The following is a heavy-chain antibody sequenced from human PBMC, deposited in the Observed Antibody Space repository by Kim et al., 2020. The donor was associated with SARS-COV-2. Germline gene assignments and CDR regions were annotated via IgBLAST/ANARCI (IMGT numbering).Heavy chain of an antibody. CDR2: ISYDGSNK. Sequence: GGSLRLSCAASGFTFSSYGMHWVRQAPGKGLEWVAVISYDGSNKYYADSVKGRFTISRDNSKNTLYLQMNSLRAEDTAVYYCVALSLGWLQFDIDYWGQGTLVTVSS. CDR3: VALSLGWLQFDIDY. V-gene: IGHV3-30*03. J-gene: IGHJ4*02. D-gene: IGHD5-12*01. CDR1: GFTFSSYG.